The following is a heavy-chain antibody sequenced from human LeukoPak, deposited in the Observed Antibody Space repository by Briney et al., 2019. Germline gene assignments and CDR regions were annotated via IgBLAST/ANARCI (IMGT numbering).Heavy chain of an antibody. CDR1: GGSISDYY. CDR2: IYYSGST. D-gene: IGHD5-24*01. CDR3: ARLGNRDGYNYFLDY. J-gene: IGHJ4*02. Sequence: SETLSLTCTVSGGSISDYYWSWIRQPPGKGLEWIGYIYYSGSTNYNPSLKSRVTISVDTSKNQFSLRLSSVTAADTAVYYCARLGNRDGYNYFLDYWGQGILVTVSS. V-gene: IGHV4-59*08.